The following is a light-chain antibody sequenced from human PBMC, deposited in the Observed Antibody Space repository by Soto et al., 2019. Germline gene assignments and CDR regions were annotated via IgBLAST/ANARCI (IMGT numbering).Light chain of an antibody. J-gene: IGKJ4*01. V-gene: IGKV1-13*02. Sequence: AIQLTQSPSSLSASVGDTVTITCRASQGISDALAWYQQKPGKAPNLLIYDASSLESGVPSRFSGSGSGTDFTLPISSLQPEDFATYYCQHFNSYPLTFGGGTKVEIK. CDR1: QGISDA. CDR3: QHFNSYPLT. CDR2: DAS.